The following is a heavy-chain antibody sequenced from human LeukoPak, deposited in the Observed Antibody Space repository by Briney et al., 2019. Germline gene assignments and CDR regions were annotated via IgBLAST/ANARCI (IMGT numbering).Heavy chain of an antibody. CDR1: GFTFSSYS. D-gene: IGHD3-10*01. V-gene: IGHV3-48*01. CDR3: AKDGGLVRGVTTGYYYYMDV. Sequence: GGSLRLSCAASGFTFSSYSMNWVRQAPGKGLEWVSYISSSSSTMYYADSVKGRFTISRDNSKNTLYLQMNSLRAEDTAVYYCAKDGGLVRGVTTGYYYYMDVWGKGTTVTVSS. J-gene: IGHJ6*03. CDR2: ISSSSSTM.